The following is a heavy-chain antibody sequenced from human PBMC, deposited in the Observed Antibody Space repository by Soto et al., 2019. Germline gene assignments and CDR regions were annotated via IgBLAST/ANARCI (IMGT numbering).Heavy chain of an antibody. J-gene: IGHJ5*02. CDR1: GGTFSSYA. CDR3: ARDSGGYSGYVWGNWFDP. Sequence: SVKVSCKASGGTFSSYAISWVRQAPGQGLEWMGGIIPIFGTANYAQKFQGRVTITADKSTSTAYMELSSLRSEDAAVYYCARDSGGYSGYVWGNWFDPWGQGTLVTVSS. CDR2: IIPIFGTA. V-gene: IGHV1-69*06. D-gene: IGHD5-12*01.